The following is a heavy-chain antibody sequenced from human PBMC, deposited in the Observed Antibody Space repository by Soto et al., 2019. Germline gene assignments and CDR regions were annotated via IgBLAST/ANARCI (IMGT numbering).Heavy chain of an antibody. CDR3: ARSEFYGSGSDPIDY. D-gene: IGHD3-10*01. Sequence: QVQLVQSGAEVKKPGSSVKVSCKASGGTFSSYAISWVRQAPGQGLEWMGGIIPIFGTANYAQKFQGRVKINADESTSTDYMELSSLRSEDTAVYYCARSEFYGSGSDPIDYWGQGTLVTVSS. J-gene: IGHJ4*02. CDR1: GGTFSSYA. CDR2: IIPIFGTA. V-gene: IGHV1-69*01.